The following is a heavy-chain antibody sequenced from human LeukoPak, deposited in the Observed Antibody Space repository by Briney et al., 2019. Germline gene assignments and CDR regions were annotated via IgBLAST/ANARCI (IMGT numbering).Heavy chain of an antibody. Sequence: SETLSLTCAVYGGSFSGYYWSWIRQPPGKGLEWIGEINHSGSTNYNPSLKSRVTISVDTSKNQFSLRLSSVTAADTAVYYCARGEGTYYDFWSGYTTNFDYWGQGTLVTVSS. CDR1: GGSFSGYY. J-gene: IGHJ4*02. CDR2: INHSGST. CDR3: ARGEGTYYDFWSGYTTNFDY. D-gene: IGHD3-3*01. V-gene: IGHV4-34*01.